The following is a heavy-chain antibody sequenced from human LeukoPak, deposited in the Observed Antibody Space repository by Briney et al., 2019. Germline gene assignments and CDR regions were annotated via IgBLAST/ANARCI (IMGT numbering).Heavy chain of an antibody. D-gene: IGHD1-26*01. CDR1: GYTFTGYY. CDR3: AKPALSGSYSDAFDI. Sequence: GASVKVSCKASGYTFTGYYMHWVRQAPGQGLEWMGWINPNSGGTNYAQKFQGRVTMTRDTSISTAYMELSRLRSDDTAVYYCAKPALSGSYSDAFDIWGQGTMVTVSS. V-gene: IGHV1-2*02. J-gene: IGHJ3*02. CDR2: INPNSGGT.